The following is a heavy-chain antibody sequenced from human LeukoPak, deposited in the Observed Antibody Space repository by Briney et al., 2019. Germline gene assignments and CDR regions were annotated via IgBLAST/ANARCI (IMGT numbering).Heavy chain of an antibody. CDR2: ISSSGGST. V-gene: IGHV3-23*01. CDR3: AKDGSTVTTYYFDS. CDR1: GFTFSSSA. D-gene: IGHD4-17*01. Sequence: PGGSLRLSCAASGFTFSSSAMSWVRQAPGKGLEWVSIISSSGGSTYYAGSVKGRFTISRDTSKNTLYLQMNSLRAEDTAVYYCAKDGSTVTTYYFDSWGQGTLVTVSS. J-gene: IGHJ4*02.